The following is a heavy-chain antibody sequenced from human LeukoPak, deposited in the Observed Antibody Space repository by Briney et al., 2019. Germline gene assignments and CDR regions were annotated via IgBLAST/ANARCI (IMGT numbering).Heavy chain of an antibody. V-gene: IGHV1-46*01. J-gene: IGHJ5*02. D-gene: IGHD3-9*01. Sequence: VASVKVSCKASGYTFTSYYMHWVRQAPGQGLEWMGIINPSGGSTSYAQKFQGRVTMTRDTSTSTVYMELSSLRSEDTAVYYCARGGREILTGYYMKDRPAQNWFDPWGQGTLVTVSS. CDR2: INPSGGST. CDR1: GYTFTSYY. CDR3: ARGGREILTGYYMKDRPAQNWFDP.